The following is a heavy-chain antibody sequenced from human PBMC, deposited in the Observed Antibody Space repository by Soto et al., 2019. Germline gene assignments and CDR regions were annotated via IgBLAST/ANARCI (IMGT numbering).Heavy chain of an antibody. V-gene: IGHV3-74*01. CDR1: GFTFSSYW. J-gene: IGHJ4*02. Sequence: EVQLVESGGGLVRPGGSLRLSCAASGFTFSSYWMHWVRQAPGKGLVWVSRINSDGSTTNYADSVKGRFTISRDNAKNTLYLQMNSLRAEDTAVYYCARDREWELPGYWGQGTLVTVSS. CDR2: INSDGSTT. D-gene: IGHD1-26*01. CDR3: ARDREWELPGY.